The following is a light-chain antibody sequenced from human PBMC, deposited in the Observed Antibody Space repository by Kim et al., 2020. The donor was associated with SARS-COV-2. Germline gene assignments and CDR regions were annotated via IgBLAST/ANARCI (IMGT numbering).Light chain of an antibody. CDR1: TGAVTSDHW. J-gene: IGLJ2*01. V-gene: IGLV7-46*01. CDR3: SLSYSGAWV. CDR2: DTS. Sequence: QAAVTQEPSLTVSPGGTVTLTCGSSTGAVTSDHWPYWFQQRPGLAPRTLIYDTSKEHSWTPARFSGSLLGGKAALTLSGAQPEDEADYYCSLSYSGAWVFGGGTQLTVL.